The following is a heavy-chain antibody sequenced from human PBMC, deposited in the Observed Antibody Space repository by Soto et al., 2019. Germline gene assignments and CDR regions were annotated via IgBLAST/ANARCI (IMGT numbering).Heavy chain of an antibody. V-gene: IGHV4-34*01. J-gene: IGHJ4*02. CDR2: INHSGST. CDR3: ARGLIIWGSPDDDY. CDR1: GGSFSGYY. Sequence: SETLSLTCAVYGGSFSGYYWSWIPPPPGKGLEWIGEINHSGSTNYNPSLKSRVTISVDTSKNQFSLKLSPVTAADTAVYYCARGLIIWGSPDDDYWGQGTLVTVSS. D-gene: IGHD3-16*01.